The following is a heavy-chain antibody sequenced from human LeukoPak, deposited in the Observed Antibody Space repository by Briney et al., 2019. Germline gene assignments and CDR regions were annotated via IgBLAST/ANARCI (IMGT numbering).Heavy chain of an antibody. CDR1: GFTFSNYW. D-gene: IGHD3-10*01. Sequence: GGSLRLSCAASGFTFSNYWMHWVRQAPGKGVVWVSRINSDGSSTTYADSVKGRFTISRDNSKNTLYLQMNSLRAEDTAVYCVQSSPAIDYWGQGTLVTVSS. V-gene: IGHV3-74*01. CDR3: QSSPAIDY. J-gene: IGHJ4*02. CDR2: INSDGSST.